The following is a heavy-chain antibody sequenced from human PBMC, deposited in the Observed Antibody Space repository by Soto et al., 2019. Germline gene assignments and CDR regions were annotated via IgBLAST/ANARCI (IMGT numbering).Heavy chain of an antibody. Sequence: QVQLQESGPGLVKPSQTLSLTCTVSGGSISSGGYYWSWIRQHPGKGLEWIGYIYYSGSTYYNPALKSRVTISVDTSKIQFSLKLSSVTAADTAVYYCAREIGYYDYVWGSYRSLYGMDVWGQGTTVTVSS. CDR1: GGSISSGGYY. V-gene: IGHV4-31*03. J-gene: IGHJ6*02. D-gene: IGHD3-16*02. CDR2: IYYSGST. CDR3: AREIGYYDYVWGSYRSLYGMDV.